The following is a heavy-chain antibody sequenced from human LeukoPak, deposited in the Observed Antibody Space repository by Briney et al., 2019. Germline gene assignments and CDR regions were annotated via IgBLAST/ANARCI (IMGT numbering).Heavy chain of an antibody. J-gene: IGHJ2*01. CDR3: AREFRPFRSSWYGNPLSWYFDL. CDR2: INHSGST. V-gene: IGHV4-34*01. Sequence: SETLSLTCAVYGGSFSGYYWSWIRQPPGKGLEWIGEINHSGSTNYNPSLKSRVTISVDTSKNQFSLKLSSVTAADTAVYYCAREFRPFRSSWYGNPLSWYFDLWGRGTLVTVSS. CDR1: GGSFSGYY. D-gene: IGHD6-13*01.